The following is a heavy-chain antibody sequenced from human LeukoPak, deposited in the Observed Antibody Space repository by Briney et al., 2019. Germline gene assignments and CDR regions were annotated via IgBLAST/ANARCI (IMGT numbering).Heavy chain of an antibody. Sequence: PSETLSLTCAVSGYSISSGYYWGWIRQPPGKGLEWIGSINHSGSTYYNPSLKSRVIISVDTSKNQLSLQLSSVTAADTAVYYCARHGTYYDSNSQFDYWGQGTLVTVSS. CDR1: GYSISSGYY. J-gene: IGHJ4*02. CDR3: ARHGTYYDSNSQFDY. D-gene: IGHD3-22*01. V-gene: IGHV4-38-2*01. CDR2: INHSGST.